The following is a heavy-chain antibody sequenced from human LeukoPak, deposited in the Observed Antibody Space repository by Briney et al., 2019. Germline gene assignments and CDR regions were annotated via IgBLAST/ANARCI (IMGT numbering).Heavy chain of an antibody. CDR2: INPSGGST. CDR1: GYTFTSYY. CDR3: ARLGCGGDCYSGWFDP. D-gene: IGHD2-21*02. Sequence: GASVKVSCKASGYTFTSYYMHWVRQAPGQGLEWMGIINPSGGSTSYAQKFQGRVTMTRDTSTSTVYMELSSLRSEDTAVYYCARLGCGGDCYSGWFDPWGQGTLVTVSS. V-gene: IGHV1-46*01. J-gene: IGHJ5*02.